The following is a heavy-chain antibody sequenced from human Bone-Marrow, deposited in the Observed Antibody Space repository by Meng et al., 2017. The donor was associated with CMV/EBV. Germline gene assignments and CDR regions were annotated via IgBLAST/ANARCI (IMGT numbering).Heavy chain of an antibody. CDR3: TRHGGYDSSGYYVH. Sequence: GESLKISCATSGFSFSSYSMNWVRQAPGKGLEWVSSISSSSSYIYYADSVKGRFTISRDNAKNSLYLQMNSLRAEDTAVYYCTRHGGYDSSGYYVHWGQGTLVTVSS. D-gene: IGHD3-22*01. CDR1: GFSFSSYS. CDR2: ISSSSSYI. J-gene: IGHJ4*02. V-gene: IGHV3-21*01.